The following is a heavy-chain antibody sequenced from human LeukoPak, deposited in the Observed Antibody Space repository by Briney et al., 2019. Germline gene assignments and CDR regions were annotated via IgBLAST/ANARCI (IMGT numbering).Heavy chain of an antibody. D-gene: IGHD4-17*01. V-gene: IGHV4-59*01. J-gene: IGHJ6*03. Sequence: SETLSLTCTVSGGSISSYYWTWIRQPPGKGLEWLGYISYSGSTSYIPSLKSRVTISVDTSKNQFSLKVGSVTAADTAVYYCARTPKTVKNYYYMDVWGKGTTVTISS. CDR3: ARTPKTVKNYYYMDV. CDR2: ISYSGST. CDR1: GGSISSYY.